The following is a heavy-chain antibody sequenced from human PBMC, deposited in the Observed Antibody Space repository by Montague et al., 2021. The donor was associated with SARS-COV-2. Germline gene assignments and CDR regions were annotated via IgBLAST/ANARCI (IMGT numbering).Heavy chain of an antibody. D-gene: IGHD4-23*01. CDR2: INSDGSSI. V-gene: IGHV3-74*01. Sequence: SLRLSCPASGLISGIYWMHWVRQPPGKGLEWVSRINSDGSSISYADSVKGRFTISKDNARNTLYLQMNSLRVEDTAVYYCAVVTGSLGYYYAMDVWGQGTTVTVSS. J-gene: IGHJ6*02. CDR1: GLISGIYW. CDR3: AVVTGSLGYYYAMDV.